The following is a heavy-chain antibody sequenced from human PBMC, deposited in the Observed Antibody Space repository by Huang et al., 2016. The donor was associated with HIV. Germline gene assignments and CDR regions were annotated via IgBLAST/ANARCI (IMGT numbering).Heavy chain of an antibody. CDR2: ITPMFGTT. D-gene: IGHD2-21*02. J-gene: IGHJ6*03. CDR3: ARQPYCGGDCAHYYYFYMDV. V-gene: IGHV1-69*13. CDR1: GCTFRTNA. Sequence: QVQLVQSGAEVKRLGASVKVSCRASGCTFRTNAVSWVRQAPGQGVEWTGGITPMFGTTNYAQRFQGKVTITADESSSTVYMELSSLRSDDTAVYYCARQPYCGGDCAHYYYFYMDVWGKGTTVTVSS.